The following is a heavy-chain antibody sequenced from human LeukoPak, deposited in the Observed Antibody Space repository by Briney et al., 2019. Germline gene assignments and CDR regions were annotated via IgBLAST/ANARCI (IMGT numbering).Heavy chain of an antibody. CDR3: ARDFYDTSGYYYDY. CDR2: ISSSDTTI. CDR1: GFTFSDYY. Sequence: PGRSLRLSCAASGFTFSDYYMSWIRQAPGKGLEWVSYISSSDTTIYYADSVKGRFTISRDNTKNSLYLQMNSLRAEDTAVYYCARDFYDTSGYYYDYWGQGTLVTVSS. V-gene: IGHV3-11*04. D-gene: IGHD3-22*01. J-gene: IGHJ4*02.